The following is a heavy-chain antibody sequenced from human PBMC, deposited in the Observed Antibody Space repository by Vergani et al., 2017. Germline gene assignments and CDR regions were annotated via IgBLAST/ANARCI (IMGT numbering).Heavy chain of an antibody. CDR2: TWYEGNNN. CDR3: ARETRDTPSSLDY. D-gene: IGHD5-24*01. Sequence: PPGISLRLSCTPSSFKLGDYCMHWVRQAPGRGLEWVSMTWYEGNNNYYADSVKGRFTISKDISKNTLYLQMNSLRGDDTAVYYCARETRDTPSSLDYWGQGTLVTVSS. V-gene: IGHV3-33*01. CDR1: SFKLGDYC. J-gene: IGHJ4*02.